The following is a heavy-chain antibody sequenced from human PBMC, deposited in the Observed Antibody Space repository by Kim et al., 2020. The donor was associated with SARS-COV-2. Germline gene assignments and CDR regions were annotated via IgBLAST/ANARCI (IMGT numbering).Heavy chain of an antibody. V-gene: IGHV1-2*06. D-gene: IGHD6-13*01. J-gene: IGHJ5*02. CDR3: AVAQSRSFDP. Sequence: ASVKVSCKASGYTFTGNYIHWVRRATGQGLEWVGRINPNSGGIKYAQKLQGRLTLTTDTSITTAYMDLSKLRSDDTAVHFCAVAQSRSFDPWGQGTLVTVSS. CDR2: INPNSGGI. CDR1: GYTFTGNY.